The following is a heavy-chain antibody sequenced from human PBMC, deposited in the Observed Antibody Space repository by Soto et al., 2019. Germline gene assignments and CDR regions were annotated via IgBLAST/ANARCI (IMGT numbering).Heavy chain of an antibody. J-gene: IGHJ3*02. V-gene: IGHV4-4*02. D-gene: IGHD2-2*01. CDR3: ARVVVPAVRNAFDI. Sequence: SKTLSLTCAVSGGSISSSNWLGWFRQPPGKGLEWIGEIYHSGSANYNPSLKSRVTISVDKSKNQFSLKLSSVTAADTAVYYCARVVVPAVRNAFDIWGQGTMVTVSS. CDR1: GGSISSSNW. CDR2: IYHSGSA.